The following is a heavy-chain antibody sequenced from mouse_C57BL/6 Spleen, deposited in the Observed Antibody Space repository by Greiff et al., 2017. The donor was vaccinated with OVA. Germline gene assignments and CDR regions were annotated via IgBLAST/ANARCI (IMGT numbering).Heavy chain of an antibody. Sequence: EVQLVESGGGLVQPKGSLKLSCAASGLTFNTYAMHWVRQAPGKGLEWVARIRSKSSHYATYYADSVKDRFTISRDDSQSMLYLQMNNLKTEDTAMYYCVRERVRFYAMDYWGQGTSVTVSS. J-gene: IGHJ4*01. CDR3: VRERVRFYAMDY. CDR2: IRSKSSHYAT. CDR1: GLTFNTYA. D-gene: IGHD1-1*01. V-gene: IGHV10-3*01.